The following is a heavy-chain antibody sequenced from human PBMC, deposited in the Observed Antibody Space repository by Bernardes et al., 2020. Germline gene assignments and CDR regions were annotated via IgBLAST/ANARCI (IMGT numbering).Heavy chain of an antibody. Sequence: SGPTLVKPTQTLTLTCTFSGFSLSTSGVGVGWIRQPPGKALEWLALIYWNDDKRYSPSLKSRLTITKDTSKNQVVLTMTNMDPVDTATYYCAHHGSGSYGVNWFDPWGQGTLVTVSS. CDR1: GFSLSTSGVG. CDR3: AHHGSGSYGVNWFDP. CDR2: IYWNDDK. V-gene: IGHV2-5*01. J-gene: IGHJ5*02. D-gene: IGHD3-10*01.